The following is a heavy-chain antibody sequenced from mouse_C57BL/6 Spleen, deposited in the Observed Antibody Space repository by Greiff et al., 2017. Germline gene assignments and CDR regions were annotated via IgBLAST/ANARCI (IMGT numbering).Heavy chain of an antibody. V-gene: IGHV5-16*01. J-gene: IGHJ1*03. CDR3: ASLYYVNSYFDV. CDR2: INYDGSST. CDR1: GFTFSDYY. Sequence: EVKLMESEGGLVQPGSSMKLSCTASGFTFSDYYMAWVRQVPEKGLEWVANINYDGSSTYYLDSLKSRFIISRDNAKNILYLQMSSLKSEDTATYYCASLYYVNSYFDVWGTGTTVTVSS. D-gene: IGHD2-1*01.